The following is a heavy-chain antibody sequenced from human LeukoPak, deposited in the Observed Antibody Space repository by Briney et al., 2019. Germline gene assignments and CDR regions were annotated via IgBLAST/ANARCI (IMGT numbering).Heavy chain of an antibody. J-gene: IGHJ1*01. Sequence: PGGSLRLSCAASGFTFSSYAMSWVRQAPGKGLEWVSAISGSGGSTYYADSVKGRFTISRDNSKNTLYLQMNSLRAEDTAVYYCAKEGWRDYDSSGYPRYFQHWGQGTLVTVSS. CDR3: AKEGWRDYDSSGYPRYFQH. D-gene: IGHD3-22*01. V-gene: IGHV3-23*01. CDR2: ISGSGGST. CDR1: GFTFSSYA.